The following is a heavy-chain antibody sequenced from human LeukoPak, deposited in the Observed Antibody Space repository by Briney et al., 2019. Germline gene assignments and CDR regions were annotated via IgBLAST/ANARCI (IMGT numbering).Heavy chain of an antibody. D-gene: IGHD6-13*01. CDR1: GFIVSSNY. Sequence: GGSLRLSCAASGFIVSSNYMSWVRQAPGKGLEWVSVIYSGGSTYCADSVKGRFTISRDNSKNTLYLQMNSLRAEDTAVYYCATGTYSSSDYWGQGTLVTVSS. CDR2: IYSGGST. CDR3: ATGTYSSSDY. V-gene: IGHV3-53*01. J-gene: IGHJ4*02.